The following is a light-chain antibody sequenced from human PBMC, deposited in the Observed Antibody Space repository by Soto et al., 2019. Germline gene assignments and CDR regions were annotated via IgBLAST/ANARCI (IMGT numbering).Light chain of an antibody. CDR1: SSNFGSNT. CDR2: SND. CDR3: AAWDDSLNGWV. Sequence: QSVLTQPHSASGTPGQRFTISCSGSSSNFGSNTVNWYQQLPGTAPKLLIYSNDQRPSGVPDPFSGSNSVTSASLAISGLQYEDAADYYYAAWDDSLNGWVFGGGTKLTVL. V-gene: IGLV1-44*01. J-gene: IGLJ3*02.